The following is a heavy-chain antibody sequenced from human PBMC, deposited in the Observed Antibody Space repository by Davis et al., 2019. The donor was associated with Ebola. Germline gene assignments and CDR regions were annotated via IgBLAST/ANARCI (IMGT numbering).Heavy chain of an antibody. V-gene: IGHV4-39*07. D-gene: IGHD2-15*01. CDR3: ARTRILYTLGLDY. CDR2: INHSGST. J-gene: IGHJ4*02. CDR1: GGSISSSSYY. Sequence: MPSETLSLTCTVSGGSISSSSYYWGWIRQPPGKGLEWIGEINHSGSTNYNPSLKSRVTISVDTSKNQFSLKLSSVTAADTAVYYCARTRILYTLGLDYWGQGTLVTVSS.